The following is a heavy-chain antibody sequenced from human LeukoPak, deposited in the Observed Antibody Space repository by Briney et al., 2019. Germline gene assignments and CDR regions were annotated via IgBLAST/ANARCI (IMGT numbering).Heavy chain of an antibody. CDR2: IKSKTDGGTT. V-gene: IGHV3-15*01. CDR3: TTEDFWSGYPY. Sequence: KPGGSLRLSCAASGFTFSSYWMSWVRQAPGKGLEWVGRIKSKTDGGTTDYAAPVKGRFTISRDDSKNTLYLQMNSLKTEDTAVYYCTTEDFWSGYPYWGQGTLVTVSS. J-gene: IGHJ4*02. D-gene: IGHD3-3*01. CDR1: GFTFSSYW.